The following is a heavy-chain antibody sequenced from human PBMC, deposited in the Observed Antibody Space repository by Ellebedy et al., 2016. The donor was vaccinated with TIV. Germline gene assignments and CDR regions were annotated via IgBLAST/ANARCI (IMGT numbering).Heavy chain of an antibody. Sequence: GESLKISCAASGSTFSSYWMSWVRQAPGKGLEWVANIKQDGSEKYYVDSVKGRFTISRDNAKNSLYLQMNSLRAEDTAMYYCARDLVIYRIVGTTTFGYWGQGTLVTVSS. J-gene: IGHJ4*02. CDR2: IKQDGSEK. CDR3: ARDLVIYRIVGTTTFGY. D-gene: IGHD1-26*01. V-gene: IGHV3-7*01. CDR1: GSTFSSYW.